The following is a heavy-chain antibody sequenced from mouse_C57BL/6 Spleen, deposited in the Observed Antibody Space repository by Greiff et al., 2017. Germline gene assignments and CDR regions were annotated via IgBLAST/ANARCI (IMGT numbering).Heavy chain of an antibody. CDR3: ARVYYDYPYAMDY. Sequence: EVKLQESGPGLVKPSQSLSLTCSVTGYSITSGYYWNWIRQFPGNKLEWMGYISYDGSNNYNPSLKNRISITHDTSKNQFFLKLNSVTTEDTATYYCARVYYDYPYAMDYWGQGTSVTVSS. CDR1: GYSITSGYY. V-gene: IGHV3-6*01. CDR2: ISYDGSN. D-gene: IGHD2-4*01. J-gene: IGHJ4*01.